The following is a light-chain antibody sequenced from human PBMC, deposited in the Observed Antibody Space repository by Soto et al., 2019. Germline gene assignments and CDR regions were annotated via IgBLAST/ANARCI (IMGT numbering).Light chain of an antibody. CDR1: QSVSRF. J-gene: IGKJ5*01. CDR3: HQRGNWPPIT. V-gene: IGKV3-11*01. CDR2: DAS. Sequence: ETVLTQSPATLSLSPGERATLSCRASQSVSRFLAWYQQKPGQAPRLLIYDASNRATGIPARFSGSGSGTDFTLTISSLEPEDVAVYYCHQRGNWPPITFGQGTRLDIK.